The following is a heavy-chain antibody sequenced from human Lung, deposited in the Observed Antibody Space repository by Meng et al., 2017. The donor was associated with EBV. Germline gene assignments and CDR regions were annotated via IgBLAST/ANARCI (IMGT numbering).Heavy chain of an antibody. CDR3: ARATVVVPSGIYWFDP. CDR1: GDSIRSGGYY. D-gene: IGHD6-13*01. Sequence: APVLVKPSQTLSLTGTVLGDSIRSGGYYWSWIRQHPGKGLEWIGYIYYSGNTYYNPSLKSRVTISIDTSKNQFSLKLSSVTAADTAVYFCARATVVVPSGIYWFDPWGQGTLVTVS. CDR2: IYYSGNT. J-gene: IGHJ5*02. V-gene: IGHV4-31*03.